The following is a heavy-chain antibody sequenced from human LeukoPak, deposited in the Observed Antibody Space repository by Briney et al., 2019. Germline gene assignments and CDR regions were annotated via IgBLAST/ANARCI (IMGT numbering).Heavy chain of an antibody. J-gene: IGHJ4*02. Sequence: PGGSLRLSCAASGFTLSDYYMSWIRQAPGKGLEWVSYISSSGSTIYYADSVKGRFTISRDNAKNSLYLQMNSLRAEDTAMYYCASHYYYGSGSFSYDYWGQGTLVTVSS. V-gene: IGHV3-11*01. CDR3: ASHYYYGSGSFSYDY. CDR2: ISSSGSTI. CDR1: GFTLSDYY. D-gene: IGHD3-10*01.